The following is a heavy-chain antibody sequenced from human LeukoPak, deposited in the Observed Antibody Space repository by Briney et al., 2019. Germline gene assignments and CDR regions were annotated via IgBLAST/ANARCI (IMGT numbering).Heavy chain of an antibody. D-gene: IGHD6-13*01. CDR2: IYTSGST. V-gene: IGHV4-4*07. J-gene: IGHJ5*02. Sequence: SETLSLTCPVSGGSISSYYWSWIRQPAGKGLEWIGRIYTSGSTNYNPSLKSRVTMSVDTSKNQFSLKLSSVTAADTAVYYCARVAAAGISEGGWFDPWGQGTLVTVSS. CDR1: GGSISSYY. CDR3: ARVAAAGISEGGWFDP.